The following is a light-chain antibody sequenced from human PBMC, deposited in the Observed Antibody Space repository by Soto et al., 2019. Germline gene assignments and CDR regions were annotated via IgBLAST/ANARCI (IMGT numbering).Light chain of an antibody. CDR3: QQSYGTPIT. CDR1: QDIHTY. CDR2: AAS. J-gene: IGKJ5*01. Sequence: DIQMTQTPATLSAFAGDRVTVTCRASQDIHTYVAWYQQKSGKAPKVLIYAASSLQSGVPSRFSGTGSGTDFTLTISSLQPEDFATYYCQQSYGTPITFGQGTRLEIK. V-gene: IGKV1-39*01.